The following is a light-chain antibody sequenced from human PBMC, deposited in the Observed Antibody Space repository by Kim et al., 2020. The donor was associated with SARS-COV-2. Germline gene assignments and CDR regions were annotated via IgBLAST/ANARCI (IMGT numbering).Light chain of an antibody. V-gene: IGKV3-20*01. CDR3: QQYGSSLPFT. J-gene: IGKJ3*01. CDR1: ETIKGDY. CDR2: GAT. Sequence: PGERATPSCRASETIKGDYLAWYQHKPGQAPRLLIYGATSRATGIPDRFSGSGSGTDFTLTISRLEPEDVSVYYCQQYGSSLPFTFGPGTKVDIK.